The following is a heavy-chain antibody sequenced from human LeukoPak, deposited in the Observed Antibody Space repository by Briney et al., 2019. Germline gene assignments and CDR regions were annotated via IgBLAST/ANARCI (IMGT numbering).Heavy chain of an antibody. CDR2: IIYSGNT. J-gene: IGHJ6*02. D-gene: IGHD3-16*01. Sequence: SQTLPLTCTVSGGSISSSDYFWTWIRQPPGKGLEWIGYIIYSGNTYYNPSLKSRVTMSLDKSKNQFSLKLRSVTAADTAIYYCARDGDFYYAMDVWGQGTTVTVSS. CDR3: ARDGDFYYAMDV. V-gene: IGHV4-30-4*01. CDR1: GGSISSSDYF.